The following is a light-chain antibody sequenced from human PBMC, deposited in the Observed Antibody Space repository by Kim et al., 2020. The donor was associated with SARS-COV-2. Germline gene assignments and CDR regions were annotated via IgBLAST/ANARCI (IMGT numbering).Light chain of an antibody. J-gene: IGLJ1*01. CDR2: DVI. Sequence: QSRTISCTGASSDVGTYNVVSWYQQHPGKAPKLIIYDVINRPAGVSHRFSASKAGNTASLTISGLQADDEANYFCVSYTGSATLYVFGTGTKVTVL. CDR3: VSYTGSATLYV. V-gene: IGLV2-14*03. CDR1: SSDVGTYNV.